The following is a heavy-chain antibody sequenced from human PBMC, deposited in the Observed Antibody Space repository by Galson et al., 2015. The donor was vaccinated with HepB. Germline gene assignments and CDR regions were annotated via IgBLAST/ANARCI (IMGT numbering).Heavy chain of an antibody. CDR1: GGSISSYY. Sequence: SETLSLTCTVSGGSISSYYWSWIRQPPGKGLEWIGYIYYSGSTNYNPSLKSRVTISVDTSKNQFSLKLSSVTAADTAVYYCARGGRGPAAIRIPDAFSSQLPPRGGSNWFDPWGQGTLVTVSS. CDR3: ARGGRGPAAIRIPDAFSSQLPPRGGSNWFDP. D-gene: IGHD2-2*02. V-gene: IGHV4-59*08. CDR2: IYYSGST. J-gene: IGHJ5*02.